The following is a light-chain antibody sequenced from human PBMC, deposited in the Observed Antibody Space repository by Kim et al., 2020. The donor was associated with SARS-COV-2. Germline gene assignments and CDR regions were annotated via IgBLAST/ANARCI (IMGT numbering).Light chain of an antibody. CDR3: ATWDDKRDGRV. CDR1: QSNIGDNT. J-gene: IGLJ3*02. V-gene: IGLV1-44*01. CDR2: NNN. Sequence: GQRVTITWSGGQSNIGDNTVDWYQQLPGAAPKLLIYNNNLRPSGVPERFSGSRSGTSASLAISGLQSEDEADYYCATWDDKRDGRVFGGGTTLTVL.